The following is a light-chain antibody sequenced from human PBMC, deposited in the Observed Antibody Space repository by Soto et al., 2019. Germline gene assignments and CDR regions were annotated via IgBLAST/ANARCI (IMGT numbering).Light chain of an antibody. CDR3: AAWDDSLSGYV. V-gene: IGLV1-47*02. CDR2: SNN. CDR1: SSNIGTIY. J-gene: IGLJ1*01. Sequence: QSVLTQPPSASGTPGQRVTISCSGSSSNIGTIYVSWYQQLPGTAPKLLIYSNNQRPSGVPDRFSGSKSGTSASLAISGLRSEDEADYYSAAWDDSLSGYVFGTGTKATV.